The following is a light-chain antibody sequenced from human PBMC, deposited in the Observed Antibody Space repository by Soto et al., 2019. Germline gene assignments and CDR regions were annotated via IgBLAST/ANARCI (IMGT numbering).Light chain of an antibody. CDR3: QQCNTYST. V-gene: IGKV1-5*03. CDR1: QSIGTW. J-gene: IGKJ1*01. Sequence: DIQLTQSPSILSASVGDRVTITCRASQSIGTWLAWYQQKPGKAPNLLIFQTSNLENGVPSRFSGSGSGTEFTLTISSLQPDDFATYYCQQCNTYSTFGQGTKVEIK. CDR2: QTS.